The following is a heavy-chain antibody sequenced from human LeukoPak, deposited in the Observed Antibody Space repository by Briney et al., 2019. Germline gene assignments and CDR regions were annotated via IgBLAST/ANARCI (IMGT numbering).Heavy chain of an antibody. V-gene: IGHV4-34*01. CDR1: GGSFSGYY. D-gene: IGHD3-10*01. CDR3: ARGGTQYYYGSGRYFDY. Sequence: SETLSLTCAVYGGSFSGYYWSWIRQPPGKGLEWIGEINHSGSTNYNPSLKSRVTISVDTSKIQFSLKLSSVTAADTAVYYCARGGTQYYYGSGRYFDYWGQGTLVTVSS. J-gene: IGHJ4*02. CDR2: INHSGST.